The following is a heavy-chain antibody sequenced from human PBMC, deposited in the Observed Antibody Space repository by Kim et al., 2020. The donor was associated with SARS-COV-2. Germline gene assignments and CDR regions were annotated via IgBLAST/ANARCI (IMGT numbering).Heavy chain of an antibody. CDR1: GGSIRSGGKF. CDR3: ARSQPLDY. J-gene: IGHJ4*02. CDR2: ISYSGNS. V-gene: IGHV4-31*03. Sequence: SETLSLTCSVSGGSIRSGGKFWTWIRQHPAKGLEWIGTISYSGNSHYSPSLRSRVSISLQTSENQFSLELTSVTAADTAVYYCARSQPLDYWGQGILVTV. D-gene: IGHD2-2*01.